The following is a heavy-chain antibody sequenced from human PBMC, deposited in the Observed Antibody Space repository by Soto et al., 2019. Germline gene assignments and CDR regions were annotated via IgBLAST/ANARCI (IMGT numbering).Heavy chain of an antibody. CDR2: INAHSGGT. CDR1: GFSFTGYY. D-gene: IGHD6-6*01. J-gene: IGHJ5*02. CDR3: AKDLTRQLAYWLDP. Sequence: ASVKVSCKASGFSFTGYYIHWLRQAPGQGLEWMGWINAHSGGTEYAQKFQGRVTLTMDTSIATAYLTLTSLTSDDTDFYSCAKDLTRQLAYWLDPWGQGTQVTVSS. V-gene: IGHV1-2*02.